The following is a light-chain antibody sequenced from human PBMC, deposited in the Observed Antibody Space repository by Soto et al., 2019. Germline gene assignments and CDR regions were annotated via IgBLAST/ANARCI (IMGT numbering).Light chain of an antibody. CDR3: HQYGGSPQT. V-gene: IGKV3-20*01. CDR1: QIVSNY. CDR2: GAS. J-gene: IGKJ1*01. Sequence: EIVLRQPRATLSLSPGERATLSCRASQIVSNYLAWYQRKPGQAPRLLIYGASSRATGIPDRFSGSGSGTDFTLTISRLEPEDFAVYYCHQYGGSPQTFGQGTKV.